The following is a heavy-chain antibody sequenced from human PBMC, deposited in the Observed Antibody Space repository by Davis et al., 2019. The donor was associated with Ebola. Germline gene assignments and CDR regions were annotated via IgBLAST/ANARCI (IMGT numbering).Heavy chain of an antibody. J-gene: IGHJ4*02. CDR2: IHYNEASK. D-gene: IGHD4-17*01. CDR3: ARDTSGDFLLDY. Sequence: GESLKISCEASGFTFSNYGMHWVRQAPGKGLEWVSYIHYNEASKYYADSVKGRFTISRDNSKNTLYLQMNSLRAEDTAVYYCARDTSGDFLLDYWGQGTLVTVSS. V-gene: IGHV3-30*02. CDR1: GFTFSNYG.